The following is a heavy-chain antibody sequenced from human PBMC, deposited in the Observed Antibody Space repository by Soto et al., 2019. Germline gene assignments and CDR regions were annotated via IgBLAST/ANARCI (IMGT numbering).Heavy chain of an antibody. D-gene: IGHD5-12*01. CDR2: INPNSGGT. V-gene: IGHV1-2*04. CDR1: GYTFTGYY. CDR3: AAGYSGYDSLGFDP. Sequence: ASVKVSCKASGYTFTGYYMHWVRQAPGQGLEWMGWINPNSGGTNYAQKFQGWVTMTRDTSISTAYVELSRLRPDDTAVYYCAAGYSGYDSLGFDPWGQGTLVTVSS. J-gene: IGHJ5*02.